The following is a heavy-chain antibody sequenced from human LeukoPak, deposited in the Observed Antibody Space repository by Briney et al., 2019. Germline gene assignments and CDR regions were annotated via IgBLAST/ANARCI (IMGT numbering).Heavy chain of an antibody. V-gene: IGHV4-39*01. J-gene: IGHJ4*02. CDR1: GGSISSNSYY. CDR2: IYYSGST. CDR3: ASDGLGRLAEDY. Sequence: SETLSLTCTVSGGSISSNSYYWGWIRQPPGKGLEWIGSIYYSGSTYYNPSLKSRVTISVDTSNNQFSLKPSSVTAADTAVYYCASDGLGRLAEDYWGQGTLVTVSS. D-gene: IGHD6-19*01.